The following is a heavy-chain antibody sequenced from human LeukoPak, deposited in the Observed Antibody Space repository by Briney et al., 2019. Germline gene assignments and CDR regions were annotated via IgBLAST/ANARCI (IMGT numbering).Heavy chain of an antibody. Sequence: PSETLSLTCTVSGGSISSYYWSWIRQPPGKGLEWIGYIYTSGSTNYNPSLKSRVTISVDASKNQFSLKLSSVTAADTAVYYCARGSVLRSWAPPFDYWGQGTLVTVSS. D-gene: IGHD3-3*01. CDR2: IYTSGST. CDR3: ARGSVLRSWAPPFDY. CDR1: GGSISSYY. J-gene: IGHJ4*02. V-gene: IGHV4-4*09.